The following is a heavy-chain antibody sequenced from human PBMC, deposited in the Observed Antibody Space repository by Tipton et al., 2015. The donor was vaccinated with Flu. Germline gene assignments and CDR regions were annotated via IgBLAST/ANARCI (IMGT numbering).Heavy chain of an antibody. V-gene: IGHV4-34*01. J-gene: IGHJ4*02. CDR1: GESFSGYY. D-gene: IGHD2-2*01. Sequence: TLSLTCAVYGESFSGYYWTWIRQPPGKGLEWIGEINHSGSTNHNPSLKSRVTISADTPKKQFSLQLRSVTAADTAVYYCARDPSLGMPDYFDYWGQGTLVTASS. CDR2: INHSGST. CDR3: ARDPSLGMPDYFDY.